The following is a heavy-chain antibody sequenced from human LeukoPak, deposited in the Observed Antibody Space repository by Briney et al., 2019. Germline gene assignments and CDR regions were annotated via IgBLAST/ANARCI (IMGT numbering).Heavy chain of an antibody. CDR1: GDSVSSGY. J-gene: IGHJ1*01. D-gene: IGHD2-15*01. CDR2: IYDNGVT. CDR3: GRGHRYSRD. V-gene: IGHV4-4*09. Sequence: SETLSLSCNVSGDSVSSGYWTWIRQSPAKGLGWIGFIYDNGVTDYNPSLKSRLIISLDTSKNQFSLNLRSVSAADSAIYCAGRGHRYSRDWGQGILVTVSS.